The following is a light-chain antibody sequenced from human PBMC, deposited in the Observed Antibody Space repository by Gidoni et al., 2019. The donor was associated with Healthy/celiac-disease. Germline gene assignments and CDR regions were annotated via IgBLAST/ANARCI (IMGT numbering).Light chain of an antibody. CDR3: QQYYSYPPLT. J-gene: IGKJ4*01. Sequence: AIRMTQSPSSFSASTGDRVTITCRASQGISSYLAWYQQKPGKAPKLLIYAASTLQSGVPSRFSGSGSGTDFTLTSSCLQSEDCATYYCQQYYSYPPLTFGGGTKVEIK. CDR1: QGISSY. CDR2: AAS. V-gene: IGKV1-8*01.